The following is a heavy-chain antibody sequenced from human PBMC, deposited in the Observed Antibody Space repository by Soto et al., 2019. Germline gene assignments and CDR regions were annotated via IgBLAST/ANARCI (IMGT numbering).Heavy chain of an antibody. D-gene: IGHD3-3*01. V-gene: IGHV1-3*01. Sequence: GASVKVSCKASGYTFTSYAMHWVRQAPGQRLEWMGWINAGNGNTKYSQKFQGRVTITRDTSASTAYMELSSLRSEDTAVYYCARDPYDFWSGYYSYYYYYGMDVWGQGTTVTVSS. J-gene: IGHJ6*02. CDR1: GYTFTSYA. CDR3: ARDPYDFWSGYYSYYYYYGMDV. CDR2: INAGNGNT.